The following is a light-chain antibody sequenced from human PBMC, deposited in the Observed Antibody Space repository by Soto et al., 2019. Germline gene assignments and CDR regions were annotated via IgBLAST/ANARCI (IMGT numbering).Light chain of an antibody. CDR2: DAS. CDR3: QHGWS. CDR1: QSINKW. J-gene: IGKJ1*01. V-gene: IGKV1-5*01. Sequence: IEMSRDPSTLSASVGDRVTITCRASQSINKWLAWYQQKPGKPPKFLIYDASILQSGVPSRFSGSGFGTEFTLTVSILQPDDFATYYCQHGWSFGQGTKVDI.